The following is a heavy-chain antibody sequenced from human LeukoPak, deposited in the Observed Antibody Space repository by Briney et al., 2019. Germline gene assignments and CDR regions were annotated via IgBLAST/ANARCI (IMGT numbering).Heavy chain of an antibody. CDR2: IWYDGSNE. Sequence: GGSLRLSCAASGFTFSNYAMHWVRQAPGKGLECVALIWYDGSNEFYADSVKGRFTISRDNSKNTLYLQMNSLKTEDTAVYYCTRGAPVRAPLLHWGQGTLVTVSS. CDR1: GFTFSNYA. J-gene: IGHJ4*02. V-gene: IGHV3-33*01. CDR3: TRGAPVRAPLLH. D-gene: IGHD3-16*01.